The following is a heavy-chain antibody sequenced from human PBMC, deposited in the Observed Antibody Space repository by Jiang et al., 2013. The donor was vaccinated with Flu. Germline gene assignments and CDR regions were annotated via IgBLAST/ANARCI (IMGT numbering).Heavy chain of an antibody. CDR3: AREAGLGCSSTSCYSAWPQPSFDP. V-gene: IGHV1-69*06. D-gene: IGHD2-2*01. Sequence: VKKPGSSVKVSCKASGGTFSSYAISWVRQAPGQGLEWMGGIIPIFGTANYAQKFQGRVTITADKSTSTAYMELSSLRSEDTAVYYCAREAGLGCSSTSCYSAWPQPSFDPWGQGTLVTVSS. J-gene: IGHJ5*02. CDR1: GGTFSSYA. CDR2: IIPIFGTA.